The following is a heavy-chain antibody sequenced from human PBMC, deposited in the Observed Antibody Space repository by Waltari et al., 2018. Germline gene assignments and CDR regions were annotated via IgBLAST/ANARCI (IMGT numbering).Heavy chain of an antibody. CDR2: IYYSGST. J-gene: IGHJ4*02. V-gene: IGHV4-59*01. D-gene: IGHD5-18*01. Sequence: QVQLQESGPGLVKPSETLSLTCTVSGGSISSYYWSWIRQPPGKGLEWIGYIYYSGSTNYNPSLKSRVTIAVDTSKNQFSLKLSSVTAADTAVYYCARGYSYGYTDYWGQGTLVTVSS. CDR3: ARGYSYGYTDY. CDR1: GGSISSYY.